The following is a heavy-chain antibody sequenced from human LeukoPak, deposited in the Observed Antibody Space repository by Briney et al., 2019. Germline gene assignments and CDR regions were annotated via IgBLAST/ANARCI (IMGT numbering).Heavy chain of an antibody. CDR1: GDSFDNYY. Sequence: SETLSLTCTVSGDSFDNYYWTWIRQPPGKGLEWIGYSGSSKYNPSLKSRVTISVDTSKNQFSLKLSSVTAADTAVYYCARGLAARFWGQGTLVTVSS. CDR3: ARGLAARF. D-gene: IGHD6-6*01. CDR2: SGSS. V-gene: IGHV4-59*12. J-gene: IGHJ4*02.